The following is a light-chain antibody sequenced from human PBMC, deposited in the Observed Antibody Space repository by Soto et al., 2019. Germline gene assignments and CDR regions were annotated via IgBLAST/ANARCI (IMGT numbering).Light chain of an antibody. CDR3: QQYSSHRT. CDR1: QNIEDW. J-gene: IGKJ1*01. V-gene: IGKV1-5*02. CDR2: DAS. Sequence: DIQMPKSPSTWPAPVGDRVSILCGASQNIEDWLAWYQQKPGKAPKFLIYDASTLTSGVPSRFSGSRSGTEFTLTISSLQPDDFATYYCQQYSSHRTFGQGTKVEFK.